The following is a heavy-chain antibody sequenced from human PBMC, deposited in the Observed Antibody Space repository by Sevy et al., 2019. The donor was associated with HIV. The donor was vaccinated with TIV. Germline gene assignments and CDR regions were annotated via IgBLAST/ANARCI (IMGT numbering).Heavy chain of an antibody. Sequence: GGSLRLSCTASGFTFSSYDMHWVRQATGKGLEWVSAIGTAGDTYYPGSVKGRFTISRENAKNSLYLQMNSLRAGDTAVYYCVRGGRDGRAFDIWGQGTMVTVSS. J-gene: IGHJ3*02. CDR1: GFTFSSYD. CDR3: VRGGRDGRAFDI. CDR2: IGTAGDT. V-gene: IGHV3-13*01.